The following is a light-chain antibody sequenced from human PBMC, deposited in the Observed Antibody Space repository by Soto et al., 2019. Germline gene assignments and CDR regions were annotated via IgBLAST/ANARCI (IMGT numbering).Light chain of an antibody. CDR1: SSDIGGYNY. J-gene: IGLJ3*02. CDR3: SSYTSSSTRV. CDR2: EVS. V-gene: IGLV2-14*01. Sequence: QSALTQPASVSESPGQSITISCTGTSSDIGGYNYVSWYQHHPGKAPKVMIYEVSNRPSGVSNRFSGSKSGNTASLTISGLQAEDEADYYCSSYTSSSTRVFGGGTKLTVL.